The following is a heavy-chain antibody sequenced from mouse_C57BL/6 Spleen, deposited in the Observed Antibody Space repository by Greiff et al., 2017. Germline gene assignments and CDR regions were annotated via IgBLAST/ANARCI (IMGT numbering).Heavy chain of an antibody. Sequence: EVQLQESGGGLVQPKGSLKLSCAASGFSFNTYAMNWVRQAPGKGLEWVARIRSKSNNYATYYADSVKDRFTISREDSESMLYLQVNNLKTEDTAMYDCVRHDTAVVHAMDYWGQGTSVTVSS. CDR3: VRHDTAVVHAMDY. J-gene: IGHJ4*01. D-gene: IGHD1-1*01. CDR1: GFSFNTYA. V-gene: IGHV10-1*01. CDR2: IRSKSNNYAT.